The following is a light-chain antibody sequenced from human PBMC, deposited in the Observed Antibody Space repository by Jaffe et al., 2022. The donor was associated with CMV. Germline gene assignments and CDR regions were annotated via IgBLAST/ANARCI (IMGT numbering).Light chain of an antibody. CDR1: QSLGTY. J-gene: IGKJ3*01. CDR3: QQSYSALT. CDR2: GAS. Sequence: DIQMTQSPPSLSASVGDRVTITCRASQSLGTYLSWFQHKPGKVPKLLIYGASRLQSGAPSRFSGSGSGTEFTLTISSLQPEDVATYYCQQSYSALTFGPGTKVEIK. V-gene: IGKV1-39*01.